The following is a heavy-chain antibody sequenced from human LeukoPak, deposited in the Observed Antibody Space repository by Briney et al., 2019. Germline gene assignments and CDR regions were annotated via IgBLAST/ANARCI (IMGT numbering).Heavy chain of an antibody. CDR3: ARRVEATDDFDY. CDR2: INPNSGGT. J-gene: IGHJ4*02. CDR1: GYTFTGYY. V-gene: IGHV1-2*06. Sequence: ASVKVSCKASGYTFTGYYMHWVRQAPGQGLEWMGRINPNSGGTNYAQKFQGRVTMTRDTSISTAYMELSRLRSDDTAVYYCARRVEATDDFDYWGQGTLVTVSS. D-gene: IGHD1-26*01.